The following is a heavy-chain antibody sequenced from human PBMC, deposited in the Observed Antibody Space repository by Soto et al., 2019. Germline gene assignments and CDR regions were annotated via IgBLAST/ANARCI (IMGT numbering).Heavy chain of an antibody. Sequence: GGSLRLSCAASGFTFSSYGMHWVRQAPGKGLEWVAVIWYDGSNKYYADSVKGRFTISRDNSKNTLYLQMNSLRAEDTAVYYCAIYLMGSRSWYGCYYYYGMDVWGQGTTVTVSS. J-gene: IGHJ6*02. CDR3: AIYLMGSRSWYGCYYYYGMDV. D-gene: IGHD6-13*01. CDR1: GFTFSSYG. CDR2: IWYDGSNK. V-gene: IGHV3-33*01.